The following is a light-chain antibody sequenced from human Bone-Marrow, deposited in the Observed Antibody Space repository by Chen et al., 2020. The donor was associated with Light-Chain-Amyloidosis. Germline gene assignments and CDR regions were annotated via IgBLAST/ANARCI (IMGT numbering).Light chain of an antibody. J-gene: IGLJ2*01. CDR3: QSADSSGTYEVI. CDR1: DLPTKY. V-gene: IGLV3-25*03. CDR2: RDT. Sequence: SYELTQPPSVSVSPGQTARITCSGDDLPTKYAYWYQQKPGQAPVLVIHRDTERPSGISERFSGHSSGTTATLTISGVQAEDEADYHCQSADSSGTYEVIFGGGTKLT.